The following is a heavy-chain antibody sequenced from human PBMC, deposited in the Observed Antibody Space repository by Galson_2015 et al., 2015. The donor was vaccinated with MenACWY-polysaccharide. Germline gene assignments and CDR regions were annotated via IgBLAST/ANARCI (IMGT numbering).Heavy chain of an antibody. V-gene: IGHV3-9*01. Sequence: SLRLSCAASGFTFDDYAMHWVRQAPGKGLEWVSGISWNSGSIGYADSVKGRFTISRDNARNSLYLQMNRLRAEDTALYYCAKEGRRCLPRVQFDYWGQGTLVTVSS. CDR3: AKEGRRCLPRVQFDY. CDR2: ISWNSGSI. D-gene: IGHD2-15*01. CDR1: GFTFDDYA. J-gene: IGHJ4*02.